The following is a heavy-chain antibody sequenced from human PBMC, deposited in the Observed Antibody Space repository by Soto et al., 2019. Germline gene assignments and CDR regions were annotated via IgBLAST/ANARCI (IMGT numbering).Heavy chain of an antibody. V-gene: IGHV1-69*01. D-gene: IGHD3-16*01. CDR3: ARARKVHWGVRFTGGLLGISYYYYGMDV. CDR1: GGTFSSYA. J-gene: IGHJ6*02. CDR2: IIPIFGTA. Sequence: QVQLVQSGAEVKKPGSSVKVSCKASGGTFSSYAISWVRQAPGQGLEWMGGIIPIFGTANYAQKFQGRVRITADESTSNAYMELGGVRSEDTAVYYWARARKVHWGVRFTGGLLGISYYYYGMDVWGQGTTVTVSS.